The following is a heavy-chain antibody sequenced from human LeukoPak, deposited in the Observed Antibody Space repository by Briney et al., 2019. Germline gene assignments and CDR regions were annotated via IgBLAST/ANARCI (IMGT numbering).Heavy chain of an antibody. V-gene: IGHV3-30*02. D-gene: IGHD6-6*01. CDR3: AKDRDSSSWGGYYYYYMDV. CDR1: GFTFSSYG. CDR2: IRYDGSNK. Sequence: GGSLRLSCAASGFTFSSYGMHWVRQAPGKGLEWVAFIRYDGSNKYYADSVKGRFTISRDNSKNTLYLQMNSLRAEDAAVYYCAKDRDSSSWGGYYYYYMDVWGKGTTVTVS. J-gene: IGHJ6*03.